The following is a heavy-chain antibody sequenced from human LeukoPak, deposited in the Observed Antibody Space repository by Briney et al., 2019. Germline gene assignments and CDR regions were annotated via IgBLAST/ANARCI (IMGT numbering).Heavy chain of an antibody. V-gene: IGHV4-38-2*01. D-gene: IGHD4-11*01. Sequence: SETLSLTCAVSGYSISSGYYWGWIRQPPGKGLEWIGNVYQSGITYYNASLKSRVTISVDTSKNQFSLKLNSVTAADTAVYYCARRYSNSYFDYWGQGTLITVSS. CDR1: GYSISSGYY. CDR3: ARRYSNSYFDY. CDR2: VYQSGIT. J-gene: IGHJ4*02.